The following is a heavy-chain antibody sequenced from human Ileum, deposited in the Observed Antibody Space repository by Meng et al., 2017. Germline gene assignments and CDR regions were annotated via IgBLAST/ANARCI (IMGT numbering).Heavy chain of an antibody. Sequence: GESLKISCAASGFTFGSYAMSWVRRPPGKGLEWVASVSGSGGSTFYADSVKGRFTISRDNSRNTLYLEFHSLRAEDTAVYYCAKDLGYYYDTSGYYFDYWGQGALVTVSS. V-gene: IGHV3-23*01. D-gene: IGHD3-22*01. CDR1: GFTFGSYA. CDR3: AKDLGYYYDTSGYYFDY. CDR2: VSGSGGST. J-gene: IGHJ4*02.